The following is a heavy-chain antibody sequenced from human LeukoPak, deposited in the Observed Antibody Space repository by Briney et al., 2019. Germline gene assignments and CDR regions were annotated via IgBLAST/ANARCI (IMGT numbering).Heavy chain of an antibody. V-gene: IGHV3-33*01. J-gene: IGHJ4*02. CDR2: IWYDGSNK. D-gene: IGHD6-19*01. Sequence: GGSLRLSCAASGFTFSSYGMHWVRQAPGKGLEWVAVIWYDGSNKYYADSVKGRFTISRDNSKNTLYLQMNSLRAEDTAVYYCARDQSRDSSGWYVYWGQGTLVTVSS. CDR3: ARDQSRDSSGWYVY. CDR1: GFTFSSYG.